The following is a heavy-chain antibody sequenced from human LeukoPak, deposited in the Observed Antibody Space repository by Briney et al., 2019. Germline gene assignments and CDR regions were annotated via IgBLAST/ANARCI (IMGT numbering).Heavy chain of an antibody. V-gene: IGHV3-74*01. J-gene: IGHJ3*02. CDR2: IDYDGSST. Sequence: GGSLRLSCAASGFSFSTHWMHWVRQAPGRELVWVARIDYDGSSTAYPDSVKGRFTISRDNAKNTLYLQMNSLRAEDTAGYYCARGGQGAIDIWGPGTMVIVSS. CDR1: GFSFSTHW. CDR3: ARGGQGAIDI.